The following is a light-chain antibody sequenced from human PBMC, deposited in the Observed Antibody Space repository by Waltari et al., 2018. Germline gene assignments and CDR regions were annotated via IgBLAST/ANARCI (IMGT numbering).Light chain of an antibody. V-gene: IGKV1-9*01. CDR3: QQLNSYPVT. Sequence: IQLTQSPSSLSASVGDRVTITCRASQGISSYLAWYQQKPGKAPKLLIYGASTLQSGVPSRFSGSASGTDFTLTISSLQHEDFATYYCQQLNSYPVTFGGGTKVEIK. CDR1: QGISSY. J-gene: IGKJ4*01. CDR2: GAS.